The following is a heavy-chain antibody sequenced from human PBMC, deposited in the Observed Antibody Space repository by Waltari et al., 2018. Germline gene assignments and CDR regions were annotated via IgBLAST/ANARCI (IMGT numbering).Heavy chain of an antibody. CDR1: GFTFDDYA. CDR3: ARDSEGGAPALNNWFDP. D-gene: IGHD2-2*01. V-gene: IGHV3-43D*04. Sequence: EVQLVESGGVVVQPGGSLRLSCAASGFTFDDYAMHWVRQAPGKGLEWVSLISWDGGSTYYADSVKGRFTISRDNSKNSLYLQMNSLRTEDTALYYCARDSEGGAPALNNWFDPWGQGTLVTVSS. J-gene: IGHJ5*02. CDR2: ISWDGGST.